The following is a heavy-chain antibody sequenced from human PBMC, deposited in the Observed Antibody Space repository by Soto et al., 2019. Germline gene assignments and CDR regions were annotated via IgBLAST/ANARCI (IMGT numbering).Heavy chain of an antibody. CDR3: ARDNDRPQLGGNYYYILDV. Sequence: QVQLEQSGAEVKKPGSSVKVSCKASGGTFRNSAISWVRQAPGQGLEWMGGIMPIFRTPDYAQKFQGRVTITADESTHTAYRELSGLRSDDTAVYYCARDNDRPQLGGNYYYILDVWGHGTTVTVSS. CDR1: GGTFRNSA. CDR2: IMPIFRTP. V-gene: IGHV1-69*12. J-gene: IGHJ6*02. D-gene: IGHD1-1*01.